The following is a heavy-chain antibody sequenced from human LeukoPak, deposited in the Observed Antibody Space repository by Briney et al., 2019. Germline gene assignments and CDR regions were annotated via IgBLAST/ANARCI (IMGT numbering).Heavy chain of an antibody. CDR1: GGSISSYY. Sequence: SETLSLTCTVSGGSISSYYWSWIRQPPGKGLEWIGYIHYSGSTHYNPSLKSQVTISVDTSKNQVSLKLRSVTAADTAVYYCARTTEGYAGGPGYSYYYYMDVWGKGTTVTISS. CDR3: ARTTEGYAGGPGYSYYYYMDV. D-gene: IGHD5-12*01. V-gene: IGHV4-59*01. CDR2: IHYSGST. J-gene: IGHJ6*03.